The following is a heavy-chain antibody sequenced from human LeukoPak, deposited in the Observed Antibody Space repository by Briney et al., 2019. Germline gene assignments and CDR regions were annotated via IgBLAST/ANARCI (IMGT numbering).Heavy chain of an antibody. V-gene: IGHV1-24*01. CDR2: FDPEDGET. D-gene: IGHD3-10*02. CDR3: ATVPNYFRGNYGMGV. J-gene: IGHJ6*04. CDR1: GYTLTELS. Sequence: GASVKVSCKVSGYTLTELSVHWVRQAPGKGLEWMGGFDPEDGETIYAQKFQGRVTMTEDTSTDTAYMELSSLRSEDTAVYYCATVPNYFRGNYGMGVWGKGTTVTVSS.